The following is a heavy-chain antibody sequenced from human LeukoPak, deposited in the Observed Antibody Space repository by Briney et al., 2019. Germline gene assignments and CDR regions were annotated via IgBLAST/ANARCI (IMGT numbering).Heavy chain of an antibody. D-gene: IGHD2-15*01. CDR1: GYTFTSYD. Sequence: GASVKVSCKASGYTFTSYDINWVRQATGQGLEWMGWMNPNSGNTGYAQKFQGRVTITADKSTSTAYMELSSLRSEDRAVYYCARDEGYCSGGSCYPRVPHYYYMDVWGKGTTVTVSS. V-gene: IGHV1-8*01. CDR2: MNPNSGNT. J-gene: IGHJ6*03. CDR3: ARDEGYCSGGSCYPRVPHYYYMDV.